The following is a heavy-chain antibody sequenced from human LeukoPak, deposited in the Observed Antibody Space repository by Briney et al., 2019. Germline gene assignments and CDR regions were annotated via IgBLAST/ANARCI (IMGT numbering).Heavy chain of an antibody. J-gene: IGHJ4*02. Sequence: ASVTVSCKASGYTFTSYGISWVRQAPGQGLEWMGWISAYNGNTNYAQKLQGRVTMTTDTSTSTAYMELRSLRSDDTAVYYCARDPARAVAGQEVDYWGQGTLVTVSS. V-gene: IGHV1-18*01. CDR3: ARDPARAVAGQEVDY. D-gene: IGHD6-19*01. CDR1: GYTFTSYG. CDR2: ISAYNGNT.